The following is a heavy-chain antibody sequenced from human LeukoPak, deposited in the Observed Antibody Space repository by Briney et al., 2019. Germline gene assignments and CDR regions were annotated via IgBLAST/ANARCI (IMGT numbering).Heavy chain of an antibody. CDR3: AKDFVRYNIQFDY. CDR1: GFTFSSYS. CDR2: ISSSSSTI. V-gene: IGHV3-48*01. Sequence: PGGSLRLSCAASGFTFSSYSMNWVRQAPGKGLEWVSYISSSSSTIYYADSVKGRFTISRDNAKNSLYLQMNSLRAEDTALYYCAKDFVRYNIQFDYWGQGALVTVSS. J-gene: IGHJ4*02. D-gene: IGHD1-1*01.